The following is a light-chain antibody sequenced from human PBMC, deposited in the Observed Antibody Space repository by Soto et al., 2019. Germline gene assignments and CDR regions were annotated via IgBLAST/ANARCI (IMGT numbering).Light chain of an antibody. CDR1: TSNIGNNP. Sequence: QSVLTQPPSASATPGQRVTISCSGGTSNIGNNPVNWYQQLPGAAPKVVIYGDYQRPSGVPDRFSGSKSATSASLAITGLQSEDEADYYCAAWDDSLNGYVFGTGTKVTVL. CDR3: AAWDDSLNGYV. V-gene: IGLV1-44*01. CDR2: GDY. J-gene: IGLJ1*01.